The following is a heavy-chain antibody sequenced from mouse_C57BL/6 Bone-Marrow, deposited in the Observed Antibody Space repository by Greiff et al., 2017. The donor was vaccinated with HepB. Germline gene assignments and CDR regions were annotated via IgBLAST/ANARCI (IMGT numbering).Heavy chain of an antibody. Sequence: EVQVVESEGGLVQPGSSMKLSCTASGFTFSDYYMAWVRQVPEKGLEWVANINYDGSSTYYLDSLKSRFIISRDNAKNILYLQMSSLKSEDTATYYCARDDRSSPFAYWGQGTLVTVSA. D-gene: IGHD1-1*01. CDR2: INYDGSST. CDR3: ARDDRSSPFAY. V-gene: IGHV5-16*01. CDR1: GFTFSDYY. J-gene: IGHJ3*01.